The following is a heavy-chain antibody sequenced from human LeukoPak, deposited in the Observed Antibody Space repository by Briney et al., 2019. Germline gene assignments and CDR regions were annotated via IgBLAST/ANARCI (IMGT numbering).Heavy chain of an antibody. Sequence: ASVKVSCKASGYTFTSYDINWVRQATGQGLEWMGWMNPNSGNTGYAQKFQGRVTMTWNTSISTAYMELSSLRSEDTAVYYCARGRSGDSSSWYYYYYGMDVWGQGTTVTVSS. CDR2: MNPNSGNT. CDR1: GYTFTSYD. J-gene: IGHJ6*02. D-gene: IGHD6-13*01. V-gene: IGHV1-8*01. CDR3: ARGRSGDSSSWYYYYYGMDV.